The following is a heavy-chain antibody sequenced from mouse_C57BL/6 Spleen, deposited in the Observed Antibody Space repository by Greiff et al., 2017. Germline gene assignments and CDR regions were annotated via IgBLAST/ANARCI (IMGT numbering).Heavy chain of an antibody. D-gene: IGHD4-1*02. V-gene: IGHV1-80*01. CDR1: GYAFSSYW. J-gene: IGHJ2*01. Sequence: VQLQQSGAELVKPGASVKISCKASGYAFSSYWMNWVKQRPGKGLEWIGQIYPGDGDTNYNGKFKGKATLTADKSSSPAYMPLSSLTSADSAVYFCARRGSTGTDYWGQGTTLTVSS. CDR3: ARRGSTGTDY. CDR2: IYPGDGDT.